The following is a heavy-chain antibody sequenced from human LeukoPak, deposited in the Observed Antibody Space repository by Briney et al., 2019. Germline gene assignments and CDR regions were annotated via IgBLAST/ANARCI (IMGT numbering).Heavy chain of an antibody. CDR1: GYTFTSYG. V-gene: IGHV1-18*01. CDR2: ISAYNGNT. Sequence: ASVKVSCKASGYTFTSYGISWVRQAPGQGLEWMGWISAYNGNTNYAQNFQGRVTIATDTSASTAYMELSSLRSEDTAVYYCARTGTVVCDYWGQGTLVTVSS. J-gene: IGHJ4*02. D-gene: IGHD2-15*01. CDR3: ARTGTVVCDY.